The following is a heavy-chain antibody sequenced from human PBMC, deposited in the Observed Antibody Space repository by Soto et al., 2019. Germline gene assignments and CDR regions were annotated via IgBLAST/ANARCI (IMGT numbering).Heavy chain of an antibody. D-gene: IGHD2-2*01. J-gene: IGHJ4*02. Sequence: PGGSLRLSCAASGFTFSSYVMHWVRQAPGKGLEWVAVISYDGSNKYYADSVKGRFTISRDNSKNTLYLQMNSLRAEDTAVYYCAKVFSVVPAAPFDYWGQGTLVTVS. CDR1: GFTFSSYV. V-gene: IGHV3-30*18. CDR3: AKVFSVVPAAPFDY. CDR2: ISYDGSNK.